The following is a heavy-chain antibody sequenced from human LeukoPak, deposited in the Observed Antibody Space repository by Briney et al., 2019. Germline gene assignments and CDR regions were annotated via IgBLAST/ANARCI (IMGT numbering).Heavy chain of an antibody. CDR1: GGTFSSYA. V-gene: IGHV1-69*13. J-gene: IGHJ5*02. D-gene: IGHD3-10*01. CDR3: ARGGIPLGPHWFDP. CDR2: IIPIFGTP. Sequence: GASVKVSCKASGGTFSSYAISWVRQAPGQGLEWMGGIIPIFGTPNYAQRFQGRVTITADESTSTAYMELSSLTSDDTAVYYCARGGIPLGPHWFDPWGQGTLVTVSS.